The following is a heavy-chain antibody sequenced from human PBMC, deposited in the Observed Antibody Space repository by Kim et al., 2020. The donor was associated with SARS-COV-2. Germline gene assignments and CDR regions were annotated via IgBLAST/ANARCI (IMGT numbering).Heavy chain of an antibody. V-gene: IGHV3-33*01. CDR2: IWYDGSNK. J-gene: IGHJ4*02. Sequence: GGSLRLSCAASGFTFSSYGMHWVRQAPGKGLEWVAVIWYDGSNKYYADSVKGRFTISRDNSKNTLYLQMNSLRAEDTAVYYCARAVHPLKPLDYWGQGTLVTVSS. D-gene: IGHD6-6*01. CDR1: GFTFSSYG. CDR3: ARAVHPLKPLDY.